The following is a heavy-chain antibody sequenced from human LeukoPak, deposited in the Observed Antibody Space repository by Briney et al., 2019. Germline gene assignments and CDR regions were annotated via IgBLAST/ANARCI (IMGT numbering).Heavy chain of an antibody. CDR2: IYYSGST. CDR1: GGSVSSGSYY. Sequence: SETLSLTCTVSGGSVSSGSYYWSWIRQPPGKGLERIGYIYYSGSTNQNSSLKSRVTISVDTSKNQFSLKLSSVTAADTAVYYCARRYSSGWYYYFDYWGQGTLVTVSS. CDR3: ARRYSSGWYYYFDY. J-gene: IGHJ4*02. V-gene: IGHV4-61*01. D-gene: IGHD6-19*01.